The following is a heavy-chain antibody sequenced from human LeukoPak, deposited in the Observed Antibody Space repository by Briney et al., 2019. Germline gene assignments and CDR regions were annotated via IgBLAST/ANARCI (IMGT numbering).Heavy chain of an antibody. CDR2: ISSYNGGA. Sequence: ASVKVSCKASGYTFTTYGFSWVRQAPGQRLEWMGWISSYNGGADYAQKLQGRVTMTTDTSTSTTYMDLRSLRSDDTAVYYCARQKKQTTAIDYWGQGTLVTVSS. D-gene: IGHD4-17*01. J-gene: IGHJ4*02. V-gene: IGHV1-18*01. CDR3: ARQKKQTTAIDY. CDR1: GYTFTTYG.